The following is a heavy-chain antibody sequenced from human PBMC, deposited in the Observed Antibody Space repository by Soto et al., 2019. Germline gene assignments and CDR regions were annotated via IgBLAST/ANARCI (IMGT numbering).Heavy chain of an antibody. CDR2: IKSKTDGGTT. V-gene: IGHV3-15*01. Sequence: GGSLRLSCSASGFTFSNAWMSWVRQAPGKGLEWVGRIKSKTDGGTTDYAAPVKGRFTISRDDSKNTLYLQMNSLKTEDTAVYYCTTDSGVLGYCSGGSCYSYYYYYGMDVWGQGTTVTVSS. CDR3: TTDSGVLGYCSGGSCYSYYYYYGMDV. D-gene: IGHD2-15*01. J-gene: IGHJ6*02. CDR1: GFTFSNAW.